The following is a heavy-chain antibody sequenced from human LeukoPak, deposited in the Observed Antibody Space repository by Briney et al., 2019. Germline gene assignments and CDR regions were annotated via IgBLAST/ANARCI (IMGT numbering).Heavy chain of an antibody. CDR1: GGSFNDYS. D-gene: IGHD6-13*01. CDR3: ARLGLYTSSWYRFYYFDY. V-gene: IGHV4-34*01. CDR2: INHSGST. J-gene: IGHJ4*02. Sequence: KPSETLSLTCGVHGGSFNDYSWTWIPQSPGKGLEWIGEINHSGSTTYNPSLKSRFTMSVDASKNQFSLRLSSVTAADTAVYYCARLGLYTSSWYRFYYFDYWGQGTLVTVSS.